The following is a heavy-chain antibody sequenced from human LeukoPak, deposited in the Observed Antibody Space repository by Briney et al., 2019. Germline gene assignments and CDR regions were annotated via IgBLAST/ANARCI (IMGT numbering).Heavy chain of an antibody. CDR3: ARIVATMPDDY. CDR2: IHDSGRT. V-gene: IGHV4-59*01. J-gene: IGHJ4*02. Sequence: PSETLSLTCTVSGGSINGYYWSWIRQPPGKGLEYIGYIHDSGRTNYNPSLKSRITISVDTSKNQFSLKLSSVTAADTAVYYCARIVATMPDDYWGQGTLVTVSS. D-gene: IGHD5-12*01. CDR1: GGSINGYY.